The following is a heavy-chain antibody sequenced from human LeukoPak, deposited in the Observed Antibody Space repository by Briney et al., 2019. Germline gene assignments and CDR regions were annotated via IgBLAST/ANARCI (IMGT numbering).Heavy chain of an antibody. D-gene: IGHD5-24*01. J-gene: IGHJ5*02. Sequence: GGSLRLSCAASGFTFSSYAMSWVRQAPGKGLEWVSAISGSGGSTYYADSVKGRFTISRDNSKNTLNLQMNSLRAEDTAVYYCARGTEMATMGSWFDPWGQGTLVTVSS. CDR1: GFTFSSYA. CDR3: ARGTEMATMGSWFDP. V-gene: IGHV3-23*01. CDR2: ISGSGGST.